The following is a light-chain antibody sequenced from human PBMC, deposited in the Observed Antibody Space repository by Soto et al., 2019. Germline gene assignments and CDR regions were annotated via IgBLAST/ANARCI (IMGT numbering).Light chain of an antibody. V-gene: IGKV3-20*01. CDR3: QLYGGSPRIGT. CDR2: VAS. CDR1: QSVSDNP. Sequence: EVVLTQSPGTLSLSPGARATLSCRASQSVSDNPLAWYQQKGGQAPRLLIHVASTRATGVPERFSGYGFGTAYSLIVNGVEPEDGALYYGQLYGGSPRIGTFGPGNTVEI. J-gene: IGKJ3*01.